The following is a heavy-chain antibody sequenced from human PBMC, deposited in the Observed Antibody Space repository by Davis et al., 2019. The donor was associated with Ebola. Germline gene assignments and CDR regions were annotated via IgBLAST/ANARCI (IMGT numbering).Heavy chain of an antibody. CDR3: AKDSSSQTYYYYGMDV. CDR1: GFTFSSYW. Sequence: GESLKISCAASGFTFSSYWMSWVRQAPGKGLEWVANITQDGSEKYYVDSVKGRFTISRDNAKNSLYLQMNSLRAEDTALYYCAKDSSSQTYYYYGMDVWGQGTTVTVSS. V-gene: IGHV3-7*03. D-gene: IGHD6-6*01. CDR2: ITQDGSEK. J-gene: IGHJ6*02.